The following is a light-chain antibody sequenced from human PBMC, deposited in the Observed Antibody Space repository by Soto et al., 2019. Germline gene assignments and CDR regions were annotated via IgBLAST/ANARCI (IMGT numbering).Light chain of an antibody. CDR2: DAS. V-gene: IGKV3-11*01. J-gene: IGKJ2*01. Sequence: EIVLTQSPATLSLSPGERATLSCRASQSVSSYLAWYQQKPVQAPRLLLYDASNRATAIPARFSGSGSGTDFTLTISSLEPEEFAVYYCQQRSNWPPTFGQGTKLEIK. CDR1: QSVSSY. CDR3: QQRSNWPPT.